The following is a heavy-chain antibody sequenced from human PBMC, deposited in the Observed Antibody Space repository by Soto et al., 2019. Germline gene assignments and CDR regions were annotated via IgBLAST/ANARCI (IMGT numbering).Heavy chain of an antibody. D-gene: IGHD4-4*01. Sequence: SETLYLTCAVNGGSLSGYYWRWIRQSPGKGLEWIGEINHRGSSDYNPSLKSRVTLSIDASMNHVTLELTSVTAADTAVYYCAGSANRNSLYGVDVWGQGTAVTVS. CDR3: AGSANRNSLYGVDV. CDR2: INHRGSS. CDR1: GGSLSGYY. V-gene: IGHV4-34*01. J-gene: IGHJ6*02.